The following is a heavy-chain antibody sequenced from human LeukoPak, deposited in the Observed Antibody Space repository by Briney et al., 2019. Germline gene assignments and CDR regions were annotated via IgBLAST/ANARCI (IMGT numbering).Heavy chain of an antibody. CDR1: GGSISSGSYY. D-gene: IGHD6-13*01. V-gene: IGHV4-61*02. J-gene: IGHJ4*02. CDR2: IYTSGST. Sequence: SETLSLTCTVSGGSISSGSYYWGWIRQPAGKGLEWIGRIYTSGSTNYNPSLKSRVTISVDTSKNQFSLKLSSVTAADTAVYYCARGGDIAAAGIGFDYWGQGTLATVSS. CDR3: ARGGDIAAAGIGFDY.